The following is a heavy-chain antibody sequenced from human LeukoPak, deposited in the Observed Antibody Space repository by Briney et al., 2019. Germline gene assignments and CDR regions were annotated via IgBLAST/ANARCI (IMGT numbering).Heavy chain of an antibody. D-gene: IGHD2/OR15-2a*01. J-gene: IGHJ4*02. CDR2: ISYDATNK. CDR1: GFTFSSSD. Sequence: TGGSLRLSCAASGFTFSSSDMHWVRQAPGKGLEWVAVISYDATNKYYADSVKGRFTLSRDNSKNTLYLQTNTLRDEDTAVYYCAKASSNYFYYFEYWGQGTLVTVSS. V-gene: IGHV3-30*18. CDR3: AKASSNYFYYFEY.